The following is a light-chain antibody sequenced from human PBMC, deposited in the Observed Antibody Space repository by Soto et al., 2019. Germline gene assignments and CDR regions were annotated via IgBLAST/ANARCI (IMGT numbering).Light chain of an antibody. CDR1: SSNLGAGYD. J-gene: IGLJ3*02. Sequence: QSVLTQPPSVSGAPGQRVTLSCTGNSSNLGAGYDVHWYQQLPGAAPKLVIFGNRNRPSGVPERFSGSKSGTSASLAITGLQAEDEADYYCCSYAGSFTWVFGGGTKLTVL. CDR2: GNR. V-gene: IGLV1-40*01. CDR3: CSYAGSFTWV.